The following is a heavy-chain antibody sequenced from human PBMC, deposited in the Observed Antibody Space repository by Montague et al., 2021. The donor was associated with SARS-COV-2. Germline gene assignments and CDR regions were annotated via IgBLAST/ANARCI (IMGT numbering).Heavy chain of an antibody. D-gene: IGHD4/OR15-4a*01. CDR1: GGSFSGYY. Sequence: SETLSLTCAVYGGSFSGYYWSWIRQPPGKGLEWIGEISHSGSTNYNPSLKSRVTISIDTSKNQFPLKPSSVTAADTAVYYCARGRRPLVVPGAGPAGRAFDIWGQGTMVTVSS. J-gene: IGHJ3*02. CDR3: ARGRRPLVVPGAGPAGRAFDI. CDR2: ISHSGST. V-gene: IGHV4-34*01.